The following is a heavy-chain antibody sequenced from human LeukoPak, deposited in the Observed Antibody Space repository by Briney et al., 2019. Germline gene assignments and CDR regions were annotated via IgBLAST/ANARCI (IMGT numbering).Heavy chain of an antibody. Sequence: GGSQRLSCAASGFTFSSYAMSWVRQAPGKGLEWVSTISGSGGSTYYADSVKGRFTVSRDNSKNTLYLQMSSLRAEDTAVYYCARSSSGWYQFDYWGQGTLVTVSS. CDR1: GFTFSSYA. CDR3: ARSSSGWYQFDY. J-gene: IGHJ4*02. V-gene: IGHV3-23*01. D-gene: IGHD6-19*01. CDR2: ISGSGGST.